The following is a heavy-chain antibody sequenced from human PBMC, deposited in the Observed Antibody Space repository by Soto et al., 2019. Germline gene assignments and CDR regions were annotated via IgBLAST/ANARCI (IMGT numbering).Heavy chain of an antibody. J-gene: IGHJ4*02. CDR2: INHSGST. D-gene: IGHD1-26*01. CDR1: GGSFSGYY. Sequence: QVQLQQWGAGLLKPSENLSVTCAVYGGSFSGYYWSWIRQPPGKGLAWIGEINHSGSTNYNPALKSRVTISVDQTKNQFSPTLSAVTAADTAGHYSARGDVFKWDYWGQGTLVTVSS. CDR3: ARGDVFKWDY. V-gene: IGHV4-34*01.